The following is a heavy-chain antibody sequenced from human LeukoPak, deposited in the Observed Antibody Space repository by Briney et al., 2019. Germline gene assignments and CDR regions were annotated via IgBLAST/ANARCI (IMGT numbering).Heavy chain of an antibody. CDR2: IKQDGSQK. V-gene: IGHV3-7*01. CDR1: GFTFSRYW. CDR3: ARSRHSYDSTGFPHY. D-gene: IGHD3-22*01. Sequence: GGSLRLSCAASGFTFSRYWMSWVRQAPGKGLEWVANIKQDGSQKSYVDSVKGRFTISRDNANNLLYLQMNSLRAEDTAVYYCARSRHSYDSTGFPHYWGQGTLVTVSS. J-gene: IGHJ4*02.